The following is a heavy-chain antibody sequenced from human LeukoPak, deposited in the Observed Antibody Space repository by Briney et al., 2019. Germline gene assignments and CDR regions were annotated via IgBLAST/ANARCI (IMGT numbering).Heavy chain of an antibody. CDR1: GYTFTGYY. D-gene: IGHD6-19*01. V-gene: IGHV1-2*06. CDR2: ISPDTGDT. CDR3: ARGLGSSGWHYYYGMDV. Sequence: ASVQVSCKASGYTFTGYYIHWVRQAPGQGLEWMGRISPDTGDTNYAQKFQGRVTMTRDTSISTAYMELSRLRSDDTAVYHCARGLGSSGWHYYYGMDVWGQGTTVTVSS. J-gene: IGHJ6*02.